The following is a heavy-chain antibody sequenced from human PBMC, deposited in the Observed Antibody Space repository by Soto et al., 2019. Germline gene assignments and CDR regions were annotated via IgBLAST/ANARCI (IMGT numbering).Heavy chain of an antibody. CDR3: AREWGLLPYYVMNV. CDR1: GDSVTSGSYY. Sequence: SETLSLTCIVSGDSVTSGSYYWTWLRQPPGKGLEWIGYISYTGRTKYNPSLQSRVTISVDTSKNDFSLDLSSVTAADTAVYFCAREWGLLPYYVMNVWGHGTAVTVSS. V-gene: IGHV4-61*03. J-gene: IGHJ6*02. CDR2: ISYTGRT. D-gene: IGHD7-27*01.